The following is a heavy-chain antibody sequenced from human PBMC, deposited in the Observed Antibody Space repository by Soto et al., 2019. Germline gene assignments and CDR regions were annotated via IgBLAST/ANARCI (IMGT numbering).Heavy chain of an antibody. CDR2: ISNDGNHE. V-gene: IGHV3-30*18. Sequence: QVQLVESGGGVVQPGRSLRLSCAGSGFTFSAFGMHWVRQAPGKGLEWVAVISNDGNHEYYADSVKGRFSISRDNSKNTFYLQMNSLSSEDTAVYFCAKTITTFGGYSTGLGALLDYWGQGILVTVSS. D-gene: IGHD3-3*01. CDR3: AKTITTFGGYSTGLGALLDY. J-gene: IGHJ4*02. CDR1: GFTFSAFG.